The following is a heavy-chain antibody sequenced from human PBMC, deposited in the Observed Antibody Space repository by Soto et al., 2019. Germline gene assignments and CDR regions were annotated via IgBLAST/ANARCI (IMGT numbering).Heavy chain of an antibody. D-gene: IGHD2-2*01. CDR1: GYSFTSYW. CDR2: IYPFYSDT. V-gene: IGHV5-51*01. CDR3: AGKANHPRLPVDPVDY. Sequence: PGESLKISCKGSGYSFTSYWIFWVRQMPVKGLEFMGIIYPFYSDTRYSPSFQGHVTISSYNSISTSYLQLISLKAADTAMYYCAGKANHPRLPVDPVDYWGQGNLVPVSS. J-gene: IGHJ4*02.